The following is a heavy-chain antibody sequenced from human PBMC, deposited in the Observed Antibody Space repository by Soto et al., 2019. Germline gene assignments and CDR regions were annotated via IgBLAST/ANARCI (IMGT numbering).Heavy chain of an antibody. J-gene: IGHJ4*02. V-gene: IGHV4-30-2*01. Sequence: SETLSLTCAVSGGSISSGGYSWSWIRQPPGKGLEWIGYIYHSGSTYYNPSLKSRVTISVDRSKNQFSLKLSSVTAADTAVYYCARAADFWGGYYTDWGQGTLVTVS. CDR1: GGSISSGGYS. CDR2: IYHSGST. D-gene: IGHD3-3*01. CDR3: ARAADFWGGYYTD.